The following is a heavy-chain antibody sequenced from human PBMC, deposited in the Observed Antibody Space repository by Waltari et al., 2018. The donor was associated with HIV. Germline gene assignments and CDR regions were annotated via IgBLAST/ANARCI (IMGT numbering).Heavy chain of an antibody. J-gene: IGHJ4*02. CDR1: GFSFDAYV. D-gene: IGHD3-10*01. CDR2: ITWNSGST. Sequence: EVQLVESGGGSVQPGRSLRLSCAASGFSFDAYVMHWVRQAPGKGLEWVAGITWNSGSTGYLDSVKGRFTISRDNANKSLYLEMNSLRAEDTALYYCARLGTPYYFGSGSYYLLDYWGQGTLVTVSS. V-gene: IGHV3-9*01. CDR3: ARLGTPYYFGSGSYYLLDY.